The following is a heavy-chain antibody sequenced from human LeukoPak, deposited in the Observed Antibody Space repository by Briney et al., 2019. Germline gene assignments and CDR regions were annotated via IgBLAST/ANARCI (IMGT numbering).Heavy chain of an antibody. CDR1: GYTLTELS. Sequence: ASVKVSCKVSGYTLTELSMHWVRQAPGQGLEWMGCINPNTGDTNSAQNFQGRVIMTRDTSITTAYMELSRLKSDDTALYYCASKGAGHCYDASCMGSFDLWGQGTTVAVSS. CDR3: ASKGAGHCYDASCMGSFDL. D-gene: IGHD2-15*01. CDR2: INPNTGDT. J-gene: IGHJ3*01. V-gene: IGHV1-2*02.